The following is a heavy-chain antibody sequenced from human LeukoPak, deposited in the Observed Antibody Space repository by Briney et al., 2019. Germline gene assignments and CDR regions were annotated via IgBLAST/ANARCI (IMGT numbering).Heavy chain of an antibody. CDR3: AKGRPGTAAGIHRYFDY. V-gene: IGHV3-23*01. J-gene: IGHJ4*02. D-gene: IGHD1-14*01. CDR1: GFTFSSYA. Sequence: GGSLRLSCAASGFTFSSYAMSWVRQAPGKGLEWVSAISGSGGSTYYADSVKGRFTISRDNSKNTLYLQMNSLRAEDTAVYYWAKGRPGTAAGIHRYFDYWGQGTLVTVSS. CDR2: ISGSGGST.